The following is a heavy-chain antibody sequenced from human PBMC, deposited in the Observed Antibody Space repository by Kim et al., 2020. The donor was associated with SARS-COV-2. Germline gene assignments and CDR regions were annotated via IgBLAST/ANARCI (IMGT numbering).Heavy chain of an antibody. CDR1: GFTFSSYA. Sequence: GGSLRLSCAASGFTFSSYAMSWVRQAPGKGLEWVSAISGSGGSTYYADSVKGRFTISRDNSKNTLYLQMNSLRAEDTAVYYCAQGRSGSGVVTYPYYGMDVWGQGTTVTVSS. D-gene: IGHD2-21*02. V-gene: IGHV3-23*01. CDR3: AQGRSGSGVVTYPYYGMDV. J-gene: IGHJ6*02. CDR2: ISGSGGST.